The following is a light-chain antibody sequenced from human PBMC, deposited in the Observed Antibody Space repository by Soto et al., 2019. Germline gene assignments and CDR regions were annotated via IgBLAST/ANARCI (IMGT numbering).Light chain of an antibody. CDR2: EAS. CDR1: QSIGRS. Sequence: DIQMTQSPSTLSASVGDRVTITCRASQSIGRSLAWYQQKLGEAPNLLIYEASSLESGVPSRFSGSGSGTEFTLTISSLQPDDFATYYCQQSYSTPPGTFGQGTKLEIK. CDR3: QQSYSTPPGT. V-gene: IGKV1-5*01. J-gene: IGKJ2*01.